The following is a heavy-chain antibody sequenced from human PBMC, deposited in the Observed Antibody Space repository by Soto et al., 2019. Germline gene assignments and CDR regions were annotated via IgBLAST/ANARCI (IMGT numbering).Heavy chain of an antibody. J-gene: IGHJ5*02. CDR2: INHSGST. V-gene: IGHV4-34*01. Sequence: QVQLQQWGAGLLKPSETLSLTCAVYGGSFSGYYWSWIRQPPGKGLEWIGEINHSGSTNYNPSLKSRVTISVDTSKNQFSLKLSSVTAADTAVYYCAIFLVGATGYNWFDPWGQGTLVTVSS. CDR1: GGSFSGYY. CDR3: AIFLVGATGYNWFDP. D-gene: IGHD1-26*01.